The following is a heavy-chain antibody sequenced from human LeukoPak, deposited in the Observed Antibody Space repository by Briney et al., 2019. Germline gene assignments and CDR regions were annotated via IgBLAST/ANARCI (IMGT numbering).Heavy chain of an antibody. J-gene: IGHJ3*02. CDR1: GYTFTSYG. CDR3: ARLRGGLLGYCSSTSCSDAFDI. V-gene: IGHV1-18*01. D-gene: IGHD2-2*01. Sequence: ASVKVSCKASGYTFTSYGISWVRQAPGQGLEWMGWISAYNGNTNYAQKLQGRVTMTTDTSTSTAYMELRSLRSDDTAVYYCARLRGGLLGYCSSTSCSDAFDIWGQGTMVTVSS. CDR2: ISAYNGNT.